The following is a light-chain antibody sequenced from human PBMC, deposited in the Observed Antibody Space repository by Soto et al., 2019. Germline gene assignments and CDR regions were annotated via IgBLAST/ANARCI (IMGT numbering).Light chain of an antibody. CDR2: GTG. J-gene: IGKJ1*01. Sequence: EIVLTQSPGTLSLSPGERATLSCRASESVSSHYIGWYQQRRGQAPRLLIYGTGNRAPGIPDRFSGDGAGTDFNLTISRLEPEDFVVYYCHQYGTSPWKCGQGTKVDIK. CDR1: ESVSSHY. CDR3: HQYGTSPWK. V-gene: IGKV3-20*01.